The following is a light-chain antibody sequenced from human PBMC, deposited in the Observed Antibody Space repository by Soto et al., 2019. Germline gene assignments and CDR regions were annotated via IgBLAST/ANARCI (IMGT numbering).Light chain of an antibody. CDR1: SGHNNYA. Sequence: QSVLTQSPSASASLGASVKLTCTLTSGHNNYAIAWHQQQPEKGPRYLMNLNSDGSHKKGDGIPDRFSGSSSGAERYLIISSLQSEDEADYYCQTWDTGIRVFGGGTKVTVL. V-gene: IGLV4-69*01. CDR3: QTWDTGIRV. CDR2: LNSDGSH. J-gene: IGLJ2*01.